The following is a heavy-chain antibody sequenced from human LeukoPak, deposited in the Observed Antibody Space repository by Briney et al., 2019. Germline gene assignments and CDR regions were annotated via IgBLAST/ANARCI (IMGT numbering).Heavy chain of an antibody. D-gene: IGHD3-22*01. CDR3: ARGDPTYYYDSSGYYYAAVGAFDI. V-gene: IGHV4-59*01. Sequence: SETLSLTCTVSGGSISSYYWSWIRQPPGKGLEWIGYIYYSRSTNYNPSLKSRVTISVDTSKNQFSLKLSSVPAADTAVYYCARGDPTYYYDSSGYYYAAVGAFDIWGQGTMVTVSS. CDR1: GGSISSYY. J-gene: IGHJ3*02. CDR2: IYYSRST.